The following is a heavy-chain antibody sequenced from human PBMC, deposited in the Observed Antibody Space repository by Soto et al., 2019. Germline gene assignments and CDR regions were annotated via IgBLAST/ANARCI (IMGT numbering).Heavy chain of an antibody. V-gene: IGHV5-51*01. CDR3: ARTIFPYCTNRVCSYDY. CDR2: IYPGDSDT. D-gene: IGHD2-8*01. Sequence: GESLKISCKGSGYSFTSYWIGWVRQMPGKGLEWMGIIYPGDSDTRYSPSFQGQVTISADKSTSTAYLQWSSLKASDTAMYYCARTIFPYCTNRVCSYDYWCQGPLVTLFS. J-gene: IGHJ4*02. CDR1: GYSFTSYW.